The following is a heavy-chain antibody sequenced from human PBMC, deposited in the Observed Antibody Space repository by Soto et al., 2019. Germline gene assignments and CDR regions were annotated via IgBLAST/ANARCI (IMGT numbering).Heavy chain of an antibody. CDR1: GFTFSSYA. Sequence: GGSLRLSCAASGFTFSSYAMSWVRQAPGKGLEWVSAISGSGGSAYYADSVKGRFTISRDNSKNTLYVQMNSLRAEDTAVYYCAKIQNGWYVVDYWGQGTLVTVSS. CDR2: ISGSGGSA. V-gene: IGHV3-23*01. J-gene: IGHJ4*02. D-gene: IGHD6-19*01. CDR3: AKIQNGWYVVDY.